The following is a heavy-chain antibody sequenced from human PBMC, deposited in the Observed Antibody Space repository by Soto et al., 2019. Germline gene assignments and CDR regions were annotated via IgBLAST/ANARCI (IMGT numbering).Heavy chain of an antibody. CDR3: AREGLLRYFDWLPMRDYYGMDG. CDR2: ISSSGSTI. D-gene: IGHD3-9*01. V-gene: IGHV3-48*03. Sequence: PGGSLRLSCAASGFTFSSYEMHWVRQAPGKGLEWVSYISSSGSTIYYADSVKGRFTISRDNAKNSLYLQMNSLRAEDTAVYYCAREGLLRYFDWLPMRDYYGMDGWGQGTTVTVSS. J-gene: IGHJ6*02. CDR1: GFTFSSYE.